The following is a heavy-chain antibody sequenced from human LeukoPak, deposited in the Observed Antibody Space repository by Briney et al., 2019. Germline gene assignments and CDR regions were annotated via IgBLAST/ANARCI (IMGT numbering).Heavy chain of an antibody. CDR2: INPSGGST. Sequence: ASVKVSCKASGYTFTSYYMHWVRQAPGQGLEWMGIINPSGGSTSYAQKFQGGVTMTRDMSTSTVYMELSSLRSEDTAVYYCARSPIGVGAIYAQSYYFDYWGQGTLVTVSS. CDR3: ARSPIGVGAIYAQSYYFDY. J-gene: IGHJ4*02. V-gene: IGHV1-46*01. D-gene: IGHD1-26*01. CDR1: GYTFTSYY.